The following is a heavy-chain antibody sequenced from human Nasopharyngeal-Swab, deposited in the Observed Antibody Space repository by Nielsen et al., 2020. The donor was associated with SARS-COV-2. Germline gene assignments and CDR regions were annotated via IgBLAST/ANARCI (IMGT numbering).Heavy chain of an antibody. CDR3: AKGLRVGSAYYFYYYMDV. V-gene: IGHV3-30*18. D-gene: IGHD1-26*01. CDR2: TSFDGSNK. Sequence: GRSLRLSWATSGFTFRIYGMHWVRQAPGKGLEWVAVTSFDGSNKSYADSVKGRFTISKDYAQNTLYLHMNSLRAEDTAVYYCAKGLRVGSAYYFYYYMDVWGKGTTVTVSS. CDR1: GFTFRIYG. J-gene: IGHJ6*03.